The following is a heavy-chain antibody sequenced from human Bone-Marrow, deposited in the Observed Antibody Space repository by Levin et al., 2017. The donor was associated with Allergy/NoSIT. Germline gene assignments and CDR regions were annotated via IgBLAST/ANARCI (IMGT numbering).Heavy chain of an antibody. V-gene: IGHV4-30-4*01. CDR3: AGELATSDAFDI. Sequence: SQTLSLPCTVSGGSISSGDYYWPWIRQSPGKDLEWLGYIYHSGNTYYNPALKSRVTISIDTSKNQFSLKLASVTAADTAVYYCAGELATSDAFDIWGRGTMVSVSS. J-gene: IGHJ3*02. CDR1: GGSISSGDYY. CDR2: IYHSGNT. D-gene: IGHD5-12*01.